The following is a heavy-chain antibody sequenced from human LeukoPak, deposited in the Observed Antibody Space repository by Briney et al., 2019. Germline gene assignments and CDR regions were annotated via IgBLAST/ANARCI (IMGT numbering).Heavy chain of an antibody. CDR3: AREGGGDAANVLLWFGELSHYYNYMDV. CDR1: GGSISSYY. J-gene: IGHJ6*03. V-gene: IGHV4-4*07. D-gene: IGHD3-10*01. Sequence: PSETLSLTCTVSGGSISSYYWSWIRQPAGKGLEWIGRIYTSGSTNYNPSLKSRVTMSVDTSKNQFSLKLSSVTAADTAVYYSAREGGGDAANVLLWFGELSHYYNYMDVWGKGTTVTISS. CDR2: IYTSGST.